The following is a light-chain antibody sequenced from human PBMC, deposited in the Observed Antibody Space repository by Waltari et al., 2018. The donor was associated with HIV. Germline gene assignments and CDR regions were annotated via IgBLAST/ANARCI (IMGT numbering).Light chain of an antibody. Sequence: SYELTQPPSVSVSPGQTARITCSGDALSKQYAYWYQQKPGQAPVLMIYKDSERPSGIPERFSGSSSGTTVTLTISGVQAEDEADYYCLSTDTSGTYWVFGGGTKLTVL. CDR3: LSTDTSGTYWV. V-gene: IGLV3-25*03. J-gene: IGLJ3*02. CDR1: ALSKQY. CDR2: KDS.